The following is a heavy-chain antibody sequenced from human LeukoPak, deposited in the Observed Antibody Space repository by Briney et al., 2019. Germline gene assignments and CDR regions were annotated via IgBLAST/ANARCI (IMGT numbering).Heavy chain of an antibody. Sequence: GSLRLSCAGSGFTFSSYSMNWVRQAPGKGLEWVSSISSSSSYIYYADSVKGRFTISRHNAKNSLYLQMNSLRVEDTAVYYCARVSSSWHYFDYWGQGTLVTVSS. V-gene: IGHV3-21*01. CDR1: GFTFSSYS. D-gene: IGHD6-13*01. CDR2: ISSSSSYI. CDR3: ARVSSSWHYFDY. J-gene: IGHJ4*02.